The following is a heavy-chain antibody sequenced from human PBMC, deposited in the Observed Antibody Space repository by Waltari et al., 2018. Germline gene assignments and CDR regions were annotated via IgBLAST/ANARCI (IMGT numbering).Heavy chain of an antibody. J-gene: IGHJ4*02. CDR2: INHSGST. V-gene: IGHV4-34*01. CDR1: GGSFSGYY. CDR3: ARAVIAAAGTKIDY. Sequence: QVQLQQWGAGLLKPSETLSLTCAVYGGSFSGYYWSWIRQPPGKGLEWIGEINHSGSTNYNPSLKSRVTISVDTSKNQFSLKLSSVTAADTAVYYCARAVIAAAGTKIDYWGQGTLVTVSS. D-gene: IGHD6-13*01.